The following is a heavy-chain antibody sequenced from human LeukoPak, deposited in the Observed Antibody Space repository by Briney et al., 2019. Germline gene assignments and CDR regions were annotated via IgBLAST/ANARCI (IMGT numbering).Heavy chain of an antibody. V-gene: IGHV3-21*01. Sequence: GGSLRLSCAASGFTFSSYSMNWVRQAPGKGLEWVSSISSSSSYIYYADSVKGRFTISRDNAKNSLYLQMNSLRAEDTAVYYCARAGTAPEGGSYWGWYNWFDPWGQGTLVTVSS. CDR3: ARAGTAPEGGSYWGWYNWFDP. CDR2: ISSSSSYI. CDR1: GFTFSSYS. D-gene: IGHD1-26*01. J-gene: IGHJ5*02.